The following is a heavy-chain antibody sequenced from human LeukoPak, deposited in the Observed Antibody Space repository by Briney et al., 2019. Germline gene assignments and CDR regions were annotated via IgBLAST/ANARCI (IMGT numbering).Heavy chain of an antibody. CDR1: GFTFSSYE. J-gene: IGHJ4*02. Sequence: GGSLRLSCAASGFTFSSYEMNWVRQAPGKGLEWVSYISSSGSTIYYADSVKGRFTISRDNAKNSLYLQMNSLRAEDTAVYYCARCSGSYLIDYWGQGTLVTVSS. CDR2: ISSSGSTI. CDR3: ARCSGSYLIDY. V-gene: IGHV3-48*03. D-gene: IGHD1-26*01.